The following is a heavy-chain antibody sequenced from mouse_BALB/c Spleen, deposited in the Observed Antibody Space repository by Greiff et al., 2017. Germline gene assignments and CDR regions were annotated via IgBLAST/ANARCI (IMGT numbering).Heavy chain of an antibody. D-gene: IGHD2-4*01. CDR3: ARPTMITPWFAY. CDR2: INPYNDGT. Sequence: VQLKESGPELVKPGASVKMSCKASGYTFTSYVMHWVKQKPGQGLEWIGYINPYNDGTKYNEKFKGKATLTSDKSSSTAYMELSSLTSEDSAVYYCARPTMITPWFAYWGQGTRVTVAA. J-gene: IGHJ3*01. CDR1: GYTFTSYV. V-gene: IGHV1-14*01.